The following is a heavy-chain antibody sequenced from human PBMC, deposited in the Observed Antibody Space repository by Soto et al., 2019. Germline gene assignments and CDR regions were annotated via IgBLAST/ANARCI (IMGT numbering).Heavy chain of an antibody. CDR3: ARGRGISFGYNWFDP. Sequence: QVQLVPSGAEVRKPGASVKLSCQTSGYPFNSYHMHWVRQAPGQGLEWMGVINPTEGSTRYSQRFQDRVIMTRDTSTSTVYMELSSLRSEDTAIYFCARGRGISFGYNWFDPWGRGTLVTVSS. CDR1: GYPFNSYH. V-gene: IGHV1-46*02. CDR2: INPTEGST. D-gene: IGHD3-3*01. J-gene: IGHJ5*02.